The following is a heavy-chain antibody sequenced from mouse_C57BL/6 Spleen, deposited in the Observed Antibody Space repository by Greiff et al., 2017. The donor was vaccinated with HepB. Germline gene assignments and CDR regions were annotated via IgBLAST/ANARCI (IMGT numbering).Heavy chain of an antibody. J-gene: IGHJ1*03. D-gene: IGHD2-10*01. Sequence: VQLQQPGAELVMPGASVKLSCKASGYTFTSYWMHWVKQRPGQGLEWIGEIDPSDSYTNYNQKFKGKSTLTVDKSSSTAYMQLSSLTSEDSAVYYCARSLPFYWYFDVWGTGTTVTVSS. CDR3: ARSLPFYWYFDV. V-gene: IGHV1-69*01. CDR1: GYTFTSYW. CDR2: IDPSDSYT.